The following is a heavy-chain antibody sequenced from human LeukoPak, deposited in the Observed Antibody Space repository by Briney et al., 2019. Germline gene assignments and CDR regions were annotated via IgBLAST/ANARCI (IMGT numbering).Heavy chain of an antibody. CDR1: GFTFSIAW. CDR2: IKSKTDGGTT. Sequence: GGSLRLSCAASGFTFSIAWMNWGRQAPGKGLEWVGRIKSKTDGGTTDYATPVEGRFTISRDDSKNTLYLQMNSLKTEDTAVYYCTTQAPSSGYYYGMDVWGQGTTVTVSS. V-gene: IGHV3-15*01. J-gene: IGHJ6*02. D-gene: IGHD6-25*01. CDR3: TTQAPSSGYYYGMDV.